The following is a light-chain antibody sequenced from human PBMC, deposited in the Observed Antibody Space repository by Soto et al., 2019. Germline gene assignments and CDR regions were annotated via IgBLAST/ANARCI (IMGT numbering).Light chain of an antibody. CDR2: GAS. CDR1: QRVCSN. Sequence: EMVMTQSPATPSVSPGEKATLSCRASQRVCSNLAWYQQKPGQAPRLLIYGASTRATGIPTRFSGSGSGTEFTITISSRQSEDVAVEYCQQHNNWTPWTFGQGTKLEIK. V-gene: IGKV3-15*01. J-gene: IGKJ2*02. CDR3: QQHNNWTPWT.